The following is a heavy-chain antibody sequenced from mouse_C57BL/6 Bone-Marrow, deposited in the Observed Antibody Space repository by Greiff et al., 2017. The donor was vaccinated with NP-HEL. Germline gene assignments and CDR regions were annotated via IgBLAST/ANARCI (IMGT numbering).Heavy chain of an antibody. J-gene: IGHJ3*01. CDR1: GYTFTSYW. Sequence: QVQLQQPGAELVKPGASVKMSCKASGYTFTSYWITWVKQRPGQGLEWIGDIYPGSGSTNYNEKFKSKATLTVDTSSSTAYMQLSSLTSEDSAVYYCARRGPYYSDYFAYWGQGTLVTVSA. D-gene: IGHD2-5*01. V-gene: IGHV1-55*01. CDR2: IYPGSGST. CDR3: ARRGPYYSDYFAY.